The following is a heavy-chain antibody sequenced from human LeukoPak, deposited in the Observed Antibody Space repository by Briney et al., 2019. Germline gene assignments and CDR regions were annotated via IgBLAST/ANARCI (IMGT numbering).Heavy chain of an antibody. J-gene: IGHJ4*02. CDR3: ARYHTMVRGLSD. D-gene: IGHD3-10*01. CDR2: INPNSGGT. Sequence: ASVKVSCKASGYTFTGYYMHWVRQAPGQGLEWMGWINPNSGGTNYAQKFQGRVTMTRDTSISTAYMELSRLRSDDTAVYYCARYHTMVRGLSDWGQGTQVTVSS. V-gene: IGHV1-2*02. CDR1: GYTFTGYY.